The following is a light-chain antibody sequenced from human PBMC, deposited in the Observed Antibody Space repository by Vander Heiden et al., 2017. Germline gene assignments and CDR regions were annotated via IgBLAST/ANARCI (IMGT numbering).Light chain of an antibody. V-gene: IGLV2-18*02. CDR3: NSYTTSNTYV. Sequence: QSALTQPPSVSGSPGQSVTISCTGTSSDVGSSNRASWYQQPPGTAPKIIIYEVNNRPSGVPDRFSGSQSGNTASLTISGLQAEDEADYYCNSYTTSNTYVFGTGTKVTVL. J-gene: IGLJ1*01. CDR1: SSDVGSSNR. CDR2: EVN.